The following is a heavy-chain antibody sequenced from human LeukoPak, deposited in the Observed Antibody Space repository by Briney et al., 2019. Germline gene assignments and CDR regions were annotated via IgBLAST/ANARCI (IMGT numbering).Heavy chain of an antibody. D-gene: IGHD3-16*01. CDR3: TLNYDYVWGSYTPPDY. CDR2: IRSKAYGGTT. V-gene: IGHV3-49*03. J-gene: IGHJ4*02. Sequence: PGGSLRLSCTASGFTFGDYAMSWFRQAPGKGLEWVGFIRSKAYGGTTEYAASVKGRFTISRDDSKSIAYLQMNSLKTEDTAVYYCTLNYDYVWGSYTPPDYWGQGTLVTVSS. CDR1: GFTFGDYA.